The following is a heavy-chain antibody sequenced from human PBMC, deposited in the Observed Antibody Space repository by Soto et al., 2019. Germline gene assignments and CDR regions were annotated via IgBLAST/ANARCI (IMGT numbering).Heavy chain of an antibody. Sequence: QLQLQESGPGLVKPSETLSLTCAVSGVSIHNSHSFWAWIRQPPGKGLEFIGSVYYSGGANYNPSLKSRVTISVDTSKNQFSLTLISVTAADTAVYHCGRVIEGATRHTDFDSWGQGTLVTVSS. V-gene: IGHV4-39*01. J-gene: IGHJ5*01. CDR2: VYYSGGA. CDR3: GRVIEGATRHTDFDS. D-gene: IGHD3-22*01. CDR1: GVSIHNSHSF.